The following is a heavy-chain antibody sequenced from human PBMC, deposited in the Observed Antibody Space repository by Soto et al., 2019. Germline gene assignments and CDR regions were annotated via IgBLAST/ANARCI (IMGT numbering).Heavy chain of an antibody. Sequence: QVQLVESGGGVVQPGRSLRLSCAASGFTFSTFGMHWVRQAPGKGPEWVAIISYDGSKKYYADSVKGRFTISRDNSKNTLSLQMNSLRPEDTAGYYCAKGRLRIPSLRGNAFDIWGKGTMVTVSS. CDR1: GFTFSTFG. J-gene: IGHJ3*02. D-gene: IGHD3-10*01. CDR3: AKGRLRIPSLRGNAFDI. CDR2: ISYDGSKK. V-gene: IGHV3-30*18.